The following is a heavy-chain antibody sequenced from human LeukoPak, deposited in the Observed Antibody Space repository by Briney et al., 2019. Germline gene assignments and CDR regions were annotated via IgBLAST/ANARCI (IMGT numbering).Heavy chain of an antibody. CDR1: GGSVSSSSSY. J-gene: IGHJ6*03. Sequence: SETLSLTCTGSGGSVSSSSSYWAWIRQPPGRGLEWIGSVYYNGTTYYNTSLESRVTISEDTSRNRFSLMLSSVTAADTAVYYCVRQNSDYYYYYLDVWGEGTTVIVSS. CDR2: VYYNGTT. CDR3: VRQNSDYYYYYLDV. D-gene: IGHD1-7*01. V-gene: IGHV4-39*01.